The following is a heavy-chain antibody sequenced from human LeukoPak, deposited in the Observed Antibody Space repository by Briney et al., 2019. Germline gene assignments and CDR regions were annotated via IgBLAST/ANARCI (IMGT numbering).Heavy chain of an antibody. J-gene: IGHJ4*02. Sequence: SETLPLTCSVSGGSINSYYWSWIRQPPGKGLEWIGYIYYSGSTNCNPSLESRVTISVDTSKNEFSLKLSSVTAADTAVYYCARHKGGWSIDYWGQGTLVTVSS. CDR3: ARHKGGWSIDY. V-gene: IGHV4-59*08. CDR1: GGSINSYY. CDR2: IYYSGST. D-gene: IGHD6-19*01.